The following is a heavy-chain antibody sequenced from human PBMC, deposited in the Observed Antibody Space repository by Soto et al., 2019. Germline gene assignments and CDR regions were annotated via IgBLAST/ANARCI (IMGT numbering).Heavy chain of an antibody. CDR3: ARASSSSSAADY. CDR2: IYDSESA. CDR1: GESISSGGYY. Sequence: QVQLQESGPGLVKPSQTLSLTCSVSGESISSGGYYWSWIRHHPGKGLEWIGYIYDSESAYYNPSHKSRVTISMDTSKNHFAMRLSSVTAADTAVYYCARASSSSSAADYWGQGTLATVSS. D-gene: IGHD6-6*01. J-gene: IGHJ4*02. V-gene: IGHV4-31*03.